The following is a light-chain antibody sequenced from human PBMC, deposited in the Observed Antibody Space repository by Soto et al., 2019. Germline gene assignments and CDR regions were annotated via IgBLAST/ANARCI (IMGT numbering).Light chain of an antibody. CDR2: AAS. Sequence: DIQMTQSPSSLSASVGDRVTITCRASQSISSYLNWYQQKPGKAPKLLIYAASSLQRGVPPRFSGSGSGTDFTLTIRSLQPEDFASYYCQQSYNTPLAFGQGTKVEIK. V-gene: IGKV1-39*01. J-gene: IGKJ1*01. CDR3: QQSYNTPLA. CDR1: QSISSY.